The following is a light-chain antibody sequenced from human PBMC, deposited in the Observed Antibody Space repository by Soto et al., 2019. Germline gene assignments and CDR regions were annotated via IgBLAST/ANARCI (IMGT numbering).Light chain of an antibody. CDR2: AAS. CDR3: QQSYSDPPT. Sequence: DIHITQSPSSLSAAVGDIVTVTCRASQTISTNLNWYQQKPGKAPNLLISAASSLQSGVPSRFSGSGSGTEFTLTISTLQPEDFATYYCQQSYSDPPTFGGGTKVDIK. V-gene: IGKV1-39*01. CDR1: QTISTN. J-gene: IGKJ4*01.